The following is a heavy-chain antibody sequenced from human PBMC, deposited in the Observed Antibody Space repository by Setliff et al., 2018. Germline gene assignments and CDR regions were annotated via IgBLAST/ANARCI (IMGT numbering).Heavy chain of an antibody. Sequence: ASVKVSCKASGYTFTDFGINWVRQAPGQGLEWMGWISPYTGNTYSAQRFQGRVTLTTDTSTSTAYMEVKSLTSDDTAVYYCARVESMVRGKNILRHFDYWGQGIQVTVSS. D-gene: IGHD3-10*01. CDR1: GYTFTDFG. CDR2: ISPYTGNT. J-gene: IGHJ4*02. CDR3: ARVESMVRGKNILRHFDY. V-gene: IGHV1-18*01.